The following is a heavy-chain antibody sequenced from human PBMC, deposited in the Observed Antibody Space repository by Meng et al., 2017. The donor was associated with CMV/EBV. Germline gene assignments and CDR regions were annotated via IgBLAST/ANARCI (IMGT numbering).Heavy chain of an antibody. CDR2: IKQDGSEK. J-gene: IGHJ4*02. D-gene: IGHD1-7*01. CDR3: ARTELELYFDY. Sequence: GESLKISCAASGFTFSSYWMSWVRQAPGKGLEWVANIKQDGSEKYYVDSVKGRFTISRDNAKNSLYLQMNSLRAEDTAVYYCARTELELYFDYWGQGTLVTVLL. CDR1: GFTFSSYW. V-gene: IGHV3-7*01.